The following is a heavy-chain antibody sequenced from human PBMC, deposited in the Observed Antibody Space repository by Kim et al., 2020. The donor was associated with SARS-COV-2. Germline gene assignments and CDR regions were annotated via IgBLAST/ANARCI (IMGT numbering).Heavy chain of an antibody. CDR3: AGGLDYYGSGSYYSPPVYAMDV. CDR2: IWYDGSNK. D-gene: IGHD3-10*01. J-gene: IGHJ6*02. CDR1: GFTFSSYG. Sequence: GGSLRLSCAASGFTFSSYGMHWVRQAPGKGLEWVAVIWYDGSNKYYADSVKGRFTISRDNSKNTLYLQMNSLRAEDTAVYYCAGGLDYYGSGSYYSPPVYAMDVWGQGTTVTVSS. V-gene: IGHV3-33*01.